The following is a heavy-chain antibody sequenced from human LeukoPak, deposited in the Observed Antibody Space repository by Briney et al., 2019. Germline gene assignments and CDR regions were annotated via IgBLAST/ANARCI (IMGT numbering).Heavy chain of an antibody. CDR2: IYYSGRT. CDR1: GRSISIYY. Sequence: PSETLSLTCTVSGRSISIYYWSWIRQPPGKGLEWIGYIYYSGRTNYNPSLKSRVTISVDTSKNQFSLKLSSVTAADTAVYYCARKDGRDSSGYYTYFDYWGQGTLVTVSS. V-gene: IGHV4-59*01. D-gene: IGHD3-22*01. J-gene: IGHJ4*02. CDR3: ARKDGRDSSGYYTYFDY.